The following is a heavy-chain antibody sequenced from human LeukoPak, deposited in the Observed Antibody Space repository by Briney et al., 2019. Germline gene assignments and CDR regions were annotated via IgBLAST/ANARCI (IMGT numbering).Heavy chain of an antibody. J-gene: IGHJ3*02. CDR3: ARRLGELLYERAFDI. D-gene: IGHD3-10*01. Sequence: PGGSLRLSCAASGFTFSSYAMHWVRQAPGKGLEYVSAISSNGGSTYYANSVKGRFTISRDNSKNTLYLQMGSLRAEDMAVYYCARRLGELLYERAFDIWGQGTMVTVSS. CDR1: GFTFSSYA. V-gene: IGHV3-64*01. CDR2: ISSNGGST.